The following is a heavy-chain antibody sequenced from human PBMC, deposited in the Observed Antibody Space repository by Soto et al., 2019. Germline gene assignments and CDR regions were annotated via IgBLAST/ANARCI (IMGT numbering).Heavy chain of an antibody. CDR2: ISHGSTTI. Sequence: QVQLVESGGGLVKPGGSLRLSCAASGFTFSDYYMSWIRQAPGKGLEWVSYISHGSTTIYYTDSVKGRFTIPRDNAKNSLYLQMNSLRAEDTAVYYCARDRAYPDAFDIWGQGTMVTVSS. CDR1: GFTFSDYY. CDR3: ARDRAYPDAFDI. V-gene: IGHV3-11*01. J-gene: IGHJ3*02.